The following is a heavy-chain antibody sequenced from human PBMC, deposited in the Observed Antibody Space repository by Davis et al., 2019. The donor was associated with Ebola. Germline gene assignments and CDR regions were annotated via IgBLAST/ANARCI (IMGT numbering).Heavy chain of an antibody. Sequence: PGGSLRLSCAVSGGAVTSGGYFWAWIRQPPGKGLEWIGYIYSSGDIHLSPSLRSRASIFRDTFKNHFSVALTSVTAADTAVYYCARVGDFQGVYWGQGTLVTVSS. D-gene: IGHD2-8*01. CDR3: ARVGDFQGVY. V-gene: IGHV4-61*03. CDR2: IYSSGDI. CDR1: GGAVTSGGYF. J-gene: IGHJ4*02.